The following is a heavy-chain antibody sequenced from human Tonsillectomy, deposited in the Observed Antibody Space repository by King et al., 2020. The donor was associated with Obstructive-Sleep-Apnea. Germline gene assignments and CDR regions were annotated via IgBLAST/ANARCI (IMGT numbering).Heavy chain of an antibody. D-gene: IGHD6-13*01. V-gene: IGHV1-18*01. J-gene: IGHJ4*02. CDR3: ARLLGTRGGRQQLDFDY. CDR2: ISAYNGNT. CDR1: GYTFTSYG. Sequence: VQLVQSGAEVKKPGASVKVSCKASGYTFTSYGISWVRQAPGQGLEWMGCISAYNGNTNYAQKLQGRVTMTTDTSTSTAYMVLRSLRSDDTAVYYCARLLGTRGGRQQLDFDYWGQGTLVTVSS.